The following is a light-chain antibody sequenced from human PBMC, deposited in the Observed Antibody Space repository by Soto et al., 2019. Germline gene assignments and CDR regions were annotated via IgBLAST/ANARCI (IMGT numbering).Light chain of an antibody. Sequence: EIVMTQSPATLSVSPGGRATLSCRASQSIGDTLAWYQQKPGQAPRLLIYGASSRVTGFPARFSGSGSGTDLTLTISSLQSEDFAVYYCQKYDNWPWTFGQGTKVEIK. CDR2: GAS. CDR1: QSIGDT. J-gene: IGKJ1*01. CDR3: QKYDNWPWT. V-gene: IGKV3-15*01.